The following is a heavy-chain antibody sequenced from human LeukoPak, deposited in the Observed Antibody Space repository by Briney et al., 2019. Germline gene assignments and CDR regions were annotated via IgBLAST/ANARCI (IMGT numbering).Heavy chain of an antibody. J-gene: IGHJ4*02. CDR3: AKDPLSANSYGHSTFDY. CDR1: GFTFSSYG. D-gene: IGHD5-18*01. V-gene: IGHV3-30*04. Sequence: PGRSLRLSCAGSGFTFSSYGMHWVRQAPGKGLEWVAVISHDGSKKYYADSVKGRFTTSRDNFKGTLYLQMNSVRTEDTAVYYCAKDPLSANSYGHSTFDYWGQGTLVTVSS. CDR2: ISHDGSKK.